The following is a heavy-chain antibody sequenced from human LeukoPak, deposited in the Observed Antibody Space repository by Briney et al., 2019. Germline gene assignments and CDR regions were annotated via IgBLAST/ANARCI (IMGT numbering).Heavy chain of an antibody. V-gene: IGHV4-31*03. CDR3: ARRAPASTFDI. J-gene: IGHJ3*02. CDR2: IYYSGST. D-gene: IGHD4-11*01. CDR1: GASISSGGYY. Sequence: SETLSLTCTVSGASISSGGYYWSWIRQHPGKGLEWIGYIYYSGSTYSNPSLKSRVTISIDTSKNQFSLKLSSVTAADTAVYYCARRAPASTFDIWGQGTMVTVSS.